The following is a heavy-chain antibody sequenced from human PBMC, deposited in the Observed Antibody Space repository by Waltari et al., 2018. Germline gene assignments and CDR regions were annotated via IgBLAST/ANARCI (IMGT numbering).Heavy chain of an antibody. D-gene: IGHD3-10*01. J-gene: IGHJ4*02. V-gene: IGHV4-39*01. CDR1: GASVKSTSYY. CDR2: IYNSGTT. CDR3: VRPPHCRGNTCTAL. Sequence: QVYLQESGPGLVKPSESLSLTCTVSGASVKSTSYYWGWIRQPPGKGLEWIGRIYNSGTTYYKPSLKSRVTISVDAADKQFDLTLTSVTAADTAVYFCVRPPHCRGNTCTALWGQGALVTVSS.